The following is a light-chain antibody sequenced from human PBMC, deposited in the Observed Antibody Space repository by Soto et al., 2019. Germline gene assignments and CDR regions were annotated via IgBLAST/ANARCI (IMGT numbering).Light chain of an antibody. CDR2: DGT. J-gene: IGLJ1*01. Sequence: QSALTQPASVSGSPGQSITISCTGTTSDVGGYKFVSWYQQHPGKAPKVMIYDGTKRPSGVSNRFSGSKSGNTASLTISGLQLEAEGEDYCCSYEGSTTCSFVFGAGTKLTVL. CDR3: CSYEGSTTCSFV. V-gene: IGLV2-23*01. CDR1: TSDVGGYKF.